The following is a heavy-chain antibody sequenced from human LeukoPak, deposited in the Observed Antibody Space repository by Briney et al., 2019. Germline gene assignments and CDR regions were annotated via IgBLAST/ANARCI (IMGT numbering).Heavy chain of an antibody. CDR2: INPNSGGT. J-gene: IGHJ5*02. CDR3: AHDGNWYSSGWDPGRSWFDP. Sequence: GASVKVSCKASGYTFTGYYMHWVRHAPGQVLESMGWINPNSGGTNYAQKFQGRVTMTRDTSISTAYTELSRLRSDDTAVYYCAHDGNWYSSGWDPGRSWFDPWGQGTLVSVSS. D-gene: IGHD6-19*01. V-gene: IGHV1-2*02. CDR1: GYTFTGYY.